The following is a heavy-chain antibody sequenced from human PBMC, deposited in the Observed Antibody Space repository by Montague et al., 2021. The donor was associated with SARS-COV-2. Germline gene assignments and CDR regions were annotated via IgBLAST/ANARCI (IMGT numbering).Heavy chain of an antibody. J-gene: IGHJ6*02. D-gene: IGHD3-3*01. CDR1: GFTFSSYW. CDR2: IKQDGSEK. CDR3: ARDSFWSSYYTDYYGMDV. V-gene: IGHV3-7*01. Sequence: SLRLSCAASGFTFSSYWMSWVRQAPGKGLEWVANIKQDGSEKYYVGSVKGRFTISRDNAKNSLYLQMNSLRAEDTAVSYCARDSFWSSYYTDYYGMDVWGQGTTVTVSS.